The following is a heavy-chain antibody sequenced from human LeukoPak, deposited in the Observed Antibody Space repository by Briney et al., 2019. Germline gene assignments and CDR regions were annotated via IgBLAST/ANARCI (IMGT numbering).Heavy chain of an antibody. CDR2: ISSSSSYI. Sequence: GGSLRLSCAASGFTFSSYSMDWVRHAPGKGLEWVSSISSSSSYIYYADSVKGRFTISRDNAKNSLYLQMNSLRAEDTAVYYCARVLGGLEYFQHWGQGTLVTVSS. D-gene: IGHD2-15*01. J-gene: IGHJ1*01. CDR3: ARVLGGLEYFQH. V-gene: IGHV3-21*01. CDR1: GFTFSSYS.